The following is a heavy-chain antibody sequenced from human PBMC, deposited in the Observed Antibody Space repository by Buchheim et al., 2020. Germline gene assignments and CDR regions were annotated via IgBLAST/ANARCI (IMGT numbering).Heavy chain of an antibody. D-gene: IGHD3-10*01. Sequence: QVQLQESGPGLVKPSQTLSLTCTVSGDSMERGGFYWNWIRQHPGMGLEFIGYMYNSGSTYFNPSLRSRVTISDGTSKNQFSLKLSSVTAADTAVYFCARGTPRYYFDFWGQGTL. J-gene: IGHJ4*02. CDR1: GDSMERGGFY. CDR3: ARGTPRYYFDF. CDR2: MYNSGST. V-gene: IGHV4-31*03.